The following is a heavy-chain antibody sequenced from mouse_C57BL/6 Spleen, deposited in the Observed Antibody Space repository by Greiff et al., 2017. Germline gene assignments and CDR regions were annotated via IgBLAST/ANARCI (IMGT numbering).Heavy chain of an antibody. J-gene: IGHJ4*01. CDR1: GYTFTSYW. V-gene: IGHV1-55*01. CDR2: IYPGSGST. D-gene: IGHD1-2*01. CDR3: ARSVYDYYGSAMGY. Sequence: QVQLQQPGAELVKPGASVKMSCKASGYTFTSYWITWVKQRPGQGLEWIGDIYPGSGSTNYNEKFKSKATLTVDTSSSTAYMQLSSLTSEDSAVYYWARSVYDYYGSAMGYWGQGTSVTVAS.